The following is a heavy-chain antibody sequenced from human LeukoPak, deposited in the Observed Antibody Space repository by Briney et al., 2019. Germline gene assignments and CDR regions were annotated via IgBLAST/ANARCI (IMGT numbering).Heavy chain of an antibody. V-gene: IGHV4-38-2*02. CDR2: IDHSGST. D-gene: IGHD6-13*01. J-gene: IGHJ4*02. Sequence: SETLSLTCTVSGYSISSGYCWGWIRQPPGKGLEWIGSIDHSGSTYYNPSLKSRVTTSVDTSKNQFSLKLSSVTAADTAVYYCAKDFSFRQLVQGFDYWGQGTLVTVSS. CDR3: AKDFSFRQLVQGFDY. CDR1: GYSISSGYC.